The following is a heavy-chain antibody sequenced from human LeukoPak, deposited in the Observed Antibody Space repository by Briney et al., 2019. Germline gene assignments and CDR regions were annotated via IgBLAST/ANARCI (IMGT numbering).Heavy chain of an antibody. CDR1: GYTFTGYY. Sequence: GASVKVSCKASGYTFTGYYMHWVRQAPGQGLEWMGWINPNSGGTYYAQKFQGRVTMTRDTSISTAYMELSRLRSDDTAVYYCARDTGYCSSTSCRSSSSGGDWGQGTLVTVSS. V-gene: IGHV1-2*02. D-gene: IGHD2-2*01. CDR2: INPNSGGT. CDR3: ARDTGYCSSTSCRSSSSGGD. J-gene: IGHJ4*02.